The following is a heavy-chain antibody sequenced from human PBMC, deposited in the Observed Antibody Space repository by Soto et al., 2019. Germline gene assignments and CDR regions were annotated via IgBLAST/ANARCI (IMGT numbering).Heavy chain of an antibody. Sequence: GGSLRLSCAASGFTFSSYSMNWVRQAPGKGLEWVSYISSSSSTIYYADSMKGRFTISRDNAKNSLYLQMNSLRDEDTAVYYCARDPITIFGVAMDYYYGMDVWGQGTTVTVSS. V-gene: IGHV3-48*02. D-gene: IGHD3-3*01. J-gene: IGHJ6*02. CDR3: ARDPITIFGVAMDYYYGMDV. CDR2: ISSSSSTI. CDR1: GFTFSSYS.